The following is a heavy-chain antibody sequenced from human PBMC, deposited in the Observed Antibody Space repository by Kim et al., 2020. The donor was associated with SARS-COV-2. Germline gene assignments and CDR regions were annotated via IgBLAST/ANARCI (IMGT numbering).Heavy chain of an antibody. CDR1: GDIFSNYA. J-gene: IGHJ6*02. V-gene: IGHV1-69*13. CDR2: IIPLFGTA. CDR3: ARPYSGIYFYGMDV. Sequence: SVKGSCKSSGDIFSNYAISWVRQAPGQGLEWMGGIIPLFGTANYAQTFQGRVTITADESTGTAYMELSSLTSDDTAVYYCARPYSGIYFYGMDVWGQGTTVTVSS. D-gene: IGHD3-10*01.